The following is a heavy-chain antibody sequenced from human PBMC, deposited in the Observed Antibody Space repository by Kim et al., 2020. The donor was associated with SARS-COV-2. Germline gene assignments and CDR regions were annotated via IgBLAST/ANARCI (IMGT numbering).Heavy chain of an antibody. CDR3: ARGSGDYVGY. D-gene: IGHD1-26*01. CDR2: ST. Sequence: STNYNPSLKSRVTISVDTSKNQFYLKLSSVTAADTAVYYCARGSGDYVGYWGQGTLVTVSS. J-gene: IGHJ4*02. V-gene: IGHV4-34*01.